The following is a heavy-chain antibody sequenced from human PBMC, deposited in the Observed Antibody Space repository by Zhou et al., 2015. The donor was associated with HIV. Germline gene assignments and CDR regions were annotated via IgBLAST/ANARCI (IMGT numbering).Heavy chain of an antibody. D-gene: IGHD5-24*01. J-gene: IGHJ6*02. CDR1: GGTFSSYA. Sequence: QVQLVQSGAEVKKPGSSVKVSCKASGGTFSSYAISWVRQAPGQGLEWMGGIIPIFGTANYAQKFQGRVTITADESTSTAYMELSSLRSEDTAVYYCAREEMAREYPYYYYGMDVWGQGTTVTVSS. CDR2: IIPIFGTA. CDR3: AREEMAREYPYYYYGMDV. V-gene: IGHV1-69*01.